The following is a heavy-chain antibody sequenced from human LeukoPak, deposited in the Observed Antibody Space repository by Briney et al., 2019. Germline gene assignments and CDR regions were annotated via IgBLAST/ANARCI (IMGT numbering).Heavy chain of an antibody. CDR3: TRKNYGSNRWFDP. CDR2: MNPNSGNT. J-gene: IGHJ5*02. CDR1: RYTFTSYD. V-gene: IGHV1-8*01. Sequence: ASVKVSCKASRYTFTSYDINWVRQAPGQGLEWMGWMNPNSGNTGYAQKFQGRVTMTRNTSVSTAYMELSSLRSEDTAVYYCTRKNYGSNRWFDPWGQGTLVTVSS. D-gene: IGHD4/OR15-4a*01.